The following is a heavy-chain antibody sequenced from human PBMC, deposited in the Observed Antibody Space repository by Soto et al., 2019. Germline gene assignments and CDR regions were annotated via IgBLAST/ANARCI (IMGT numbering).Heavy chain of an antibody. CDR2: INQDGSEK. V-gene: IGHV3-7*01. Sequence: EVQLVDSGGGLVQPGGPLRLSCAASGFTFSNLWMTWVRQTPGKGLQWVANINQDGSEKHYVDSVEGRFTISRDNARNSLYLQMDSLRVEDTAIYYCTKGGHVDNWGQGTLVTVAS. J-gene: IGHJ4*02. CDR3: TKGGHVDN. D-gene: IGHD3-16*01. CDR1: GFTFSNLW.